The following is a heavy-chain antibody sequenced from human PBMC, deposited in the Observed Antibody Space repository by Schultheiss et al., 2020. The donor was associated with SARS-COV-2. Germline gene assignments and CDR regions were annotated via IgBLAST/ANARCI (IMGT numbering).Heavy chain of an antibody. CDR2: IYHSGST. D-gene: IGHD2-2*01. J-gene: IGHJ3*02. Sequence: SETLSLTCAVYGGSFSGYYWSWIRQPPGKGLEWIGEIYHSGSTNYNPSLKSRVTISVDKSKNQFSLKLSSVTAADTAVYYCARVAIVVVPAARVYAFDIWGQGTMVTVSS. CDR1: GGSFSGYY. CDR3: ARVAIVVVPAARVYAFDI. V-gene: IGHV4-34*01.